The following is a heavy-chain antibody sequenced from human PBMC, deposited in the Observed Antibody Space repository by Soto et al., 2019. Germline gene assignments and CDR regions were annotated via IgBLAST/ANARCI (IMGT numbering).Heavy chain of an antibody. Sequence: PSETLSLTCTVSGGSISSYYWSWIRQPPGKGLEWIGYIYYSGSTNYNPSLKSRVTISVDTSKNQFSLKLSSVTAADTAVYYCGRVAQPNWYVGVWVCGCLVGVSS. CDR3: GRVAQPNWYVGV. CDR2: IYYSGST. J-gene: IGHJ2*01. D-gene: IGHD2-2*01. V-gene: IGHV4-59*01. CDR1: GGSISSYY.